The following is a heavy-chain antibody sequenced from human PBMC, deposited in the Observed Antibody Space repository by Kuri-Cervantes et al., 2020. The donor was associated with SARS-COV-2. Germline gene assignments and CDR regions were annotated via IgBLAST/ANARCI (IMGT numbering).Heavy chain of an antibody. V-gene: IGHV3-21*01. CDR1: GFTFSSYS. Sequence: GGSLRLSCAAYGFTFSSYSMNWVRQAPGKGLEWVSSISSSSSYIYYAASVKGRFTISRDNAKNSLYMQMNSLRAEDTAVYYCARDWAGTEGFDAFDIWGQGTMVTVS. CDR3: ARDWAGTEGFDAFDI. CDR2: ISSSSSYI. D-gene: IGHD3/OR15-3a*01. J-gene: IGHJ3*02.